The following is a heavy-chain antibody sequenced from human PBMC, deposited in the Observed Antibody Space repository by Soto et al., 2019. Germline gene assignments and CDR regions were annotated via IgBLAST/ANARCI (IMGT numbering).Heavy chain of an antibody. CDR1: GFTFSDYY. CDR2: ISSSGSTI. CDR3: ARDLGDTAMVKVPYFEY. Sequence: GGSLRLSCAASGFTFSDYYMSWIRQAPGKGLEWVSYISSSGSTIYYADSVKGRFTISRDNAKNSLYLQMNSLRAEDAAVYYCARDLGDTAMVKVPYFEYWGQGALVTVSS. J-gene: IGHJ4*02. D-gene: IGHD5-18*01. V-gene: IGHV3-11*01.